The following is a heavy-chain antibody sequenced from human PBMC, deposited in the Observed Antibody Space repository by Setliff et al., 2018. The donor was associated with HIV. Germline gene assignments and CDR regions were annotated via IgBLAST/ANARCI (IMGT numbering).Heavy chain of an antibody. CDR1: GDSTSSSSSY. CDR3: ARDRGTRYGSGKDFDS. J-gene: IGHJ4*02. Sequence: SETLSLTCTVSGDSTSSSSSYWGWIRQPPGKGLEWIGSIYYSGSTYYNPSLKSRVTISVDTSKNQFSLKLNSVTAADTAVYYCARDRGTRYGSGKDFDSWGQGILVTVSS. V-gene: IGHV4-39*07. D-gene: IGHD3-10*01. CDR2: IYYSGST.